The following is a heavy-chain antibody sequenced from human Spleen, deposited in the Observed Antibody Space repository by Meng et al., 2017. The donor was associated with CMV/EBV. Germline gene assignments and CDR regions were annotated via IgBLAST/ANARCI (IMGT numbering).Heavy chain of an antibody. Sequence: ASVKVSCKASGYTSNVYGISWVRQAPGQGLEWVGWISAYYGHTKYAQKFQGRVTMTTDTSTSTLYMQLSSLRSDDTAVYYCARDTAGEYDYWGQGTLVTSPQ. CDR3: ARDTAGEYDY. CDR2: ISAYYGHT. V-gene: IGHV1-18*01. J-gene: IGHJ4*02. D-gene: IGHD6-13*01. CDR1: GYTSNVYG.